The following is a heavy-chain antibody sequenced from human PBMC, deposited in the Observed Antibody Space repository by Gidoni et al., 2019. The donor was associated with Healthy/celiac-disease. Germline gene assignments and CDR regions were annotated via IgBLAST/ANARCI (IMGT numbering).Heavy chain of an antibody. D-gene: IGHD6-19*01. J-gene: IGHJ4*02. CDR2: SYSGGST. CDR3: ARAGWYLPFDY. V-gene: IGHV3-53*01. CDR1: GFTVSRNY. Sequence: EVQLVESGGGLIQPGGSLRLSCAASGFTVSRNYMSWVRQAPGKGLEWVSVSYSGGSTYYADSVKGRVTISRDNSKNTLYLQMNSLRAEDTAVYYCARAGWYLPFDYWGQGTLVTVSS.